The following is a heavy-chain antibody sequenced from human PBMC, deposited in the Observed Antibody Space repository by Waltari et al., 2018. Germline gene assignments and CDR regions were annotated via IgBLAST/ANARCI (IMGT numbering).Heavy chain of an antibody. Sequence: EVQLVESGGGLVQPGGYLRLHCAASGLSVSCLWISWVRQAPGKGLEWVANIKQDGSEEYYVDSVKGRFTISKDNAKNSLYLQMNSLRAEDTAVYFCARERRGQSGWYYFDFWGQGSLVTVSS. CDR2: IKQDGSEE. D-gene: IGHD6-19*01. V-gene: IGHV3-7*01. J-gene: IGHJ4*02. CDR1: GLSVSCLW. CDR3: ARERRGQSGWYYFDF.